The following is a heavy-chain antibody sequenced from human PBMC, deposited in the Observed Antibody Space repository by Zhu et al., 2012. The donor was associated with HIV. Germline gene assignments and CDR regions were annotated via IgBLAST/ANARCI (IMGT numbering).Heavy chain of an antibody. J-gene: IGHJ4*02. CDR1: GFTFDDYA. V-gene: IGHV3-43D*04. CDR2: ISWDGGST. CDR3: AKGMVRGVMYPFDY. D-gene: IGHD3-10*01. Sequence: EVQLVESGGVVVQPGGSLRLSCAASGFTFDDYAMHWVRQAPGKGLEWVSLISWDGGSTYYADSVKGRFTISRDNSKNSLCLQMNSLRAEDTALYYCAKGMVRGVMYPFDYWGQGTLVTVSS.